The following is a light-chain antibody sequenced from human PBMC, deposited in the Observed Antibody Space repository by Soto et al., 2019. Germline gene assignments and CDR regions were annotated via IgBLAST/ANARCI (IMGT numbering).Light chain of an antibody. CDR1: SSDVENYNL. Sequence: QSVLTQPASVSGSPGQSITISCTGTSSDVENYNLVSWYQQYPGKAPKLMIYEASQRPSGVSNRFSGSKSGNTASLPFSGLQAEDEADDYCCSYVGSTTSPVVFGGGTKLTVL. J-gene: IGLJ2*01. CDR2: EAS. CDR3: CSYVGSTTSPVV. V-gene: IGLV2-23*01.